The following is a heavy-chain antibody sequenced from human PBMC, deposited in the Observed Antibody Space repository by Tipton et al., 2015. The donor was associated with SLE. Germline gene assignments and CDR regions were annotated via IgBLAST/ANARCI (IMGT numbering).Heavy chain of an antibody. CDR2: IWYDGSNK. CDR1: RFTFSSYG. V-gene: IGHV3-33*06. CDR3: AKEADI. Sequence: SLRLSCAASRFTFSSYGMHWVRQAPGKGLEWVAVIWYDGSNKYYADSVKGRFTTSRDNSKNTLYLQMNSLRAGDTAVYYCAKEADIWGQGTMVTVSS. J-gene: IGHJ3*02.